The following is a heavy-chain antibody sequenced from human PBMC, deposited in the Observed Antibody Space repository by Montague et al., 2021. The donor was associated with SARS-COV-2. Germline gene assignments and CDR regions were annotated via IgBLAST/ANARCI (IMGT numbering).Heavy chain of an antibody. J-gene: IGHJ6*02. CDR3: ARDYGDYSYYYGLDV. Sequence: TLSLTCTVSGGSIRGGSYYWSWIRQPAGKGLEWIGRIYSSGSTNYNPSLKSRVTMSVDTSKNQFSLKVSSVTAADTAVYYCARDYGDYSYYYGLDVRGQGTTVTVSS. D-gene: IGHD4-17*01. CDR1: GGSIRGGSYY. CDR2: IYSSGST. V-gene: IGHV4-61*02.